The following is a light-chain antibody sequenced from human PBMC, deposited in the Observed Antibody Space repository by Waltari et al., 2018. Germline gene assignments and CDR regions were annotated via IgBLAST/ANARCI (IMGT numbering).Light chain of an antibody. CDR3: NSRDSSGNHYV. J-gene: IGLJ1*01. CDR1: SLRSDY. Sequence: SSELTQDPAVSVALGQTVRITCQGDSLRSDYASVYQQKPGQAPVLVIYGKNNRPSGIPDRFSGSSSGNTASLTITGAQAEDEADYYCNSRDSSGNHYVFGTGTKVTVL. CDR2: GKN. V-gene: IGLV3-19*01.